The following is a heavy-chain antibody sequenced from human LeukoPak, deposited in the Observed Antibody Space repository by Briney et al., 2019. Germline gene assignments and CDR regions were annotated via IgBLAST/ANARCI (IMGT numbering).Heavy chain of an antibody. CDR2: IKSKASNYAT. V-gene: IGHV3-73*01. Sequence: GGSLKLSCAASGFTFSGSAIHWVRQASGKGLEWIGRIKSKASNYATAYAASVKGRFTISRDNSKNTLYLQMNSLRAEDTAVYYCAKSMVRENWFDPWGQGTLVTVSS. D-gene: IGHD3-10*01. J-gene: IGHJ5*02. CDR1: GFTFSGSA. CDR3: AKSMVRENWFDP.